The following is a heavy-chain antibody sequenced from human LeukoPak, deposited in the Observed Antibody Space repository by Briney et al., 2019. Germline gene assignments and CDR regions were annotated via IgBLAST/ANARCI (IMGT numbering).Heavy chain of an antibody. J-gene: IGHJ6*02. Sequence: APVKVSCKASGCTFTSYGISWVRQAPGQGLEWMGWISAYNGNTNYAQKLQGRVTMTTDTSTSTAYMELRSLRSDDTAVYYCARDGRLVVRYYYYYGMDVWGQGTTVTVSS. CDR1: GCTFTSYG. V-gene: IGHV1-18*01. CDR3: ARDGRLVVRYYYYYGMDV. CDR2: ISAYNGNT. D-gene: IGHD2-21*01.